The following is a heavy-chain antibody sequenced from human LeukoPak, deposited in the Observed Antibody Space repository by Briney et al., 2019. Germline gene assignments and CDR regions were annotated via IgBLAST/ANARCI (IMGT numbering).Heavy chain of an antibody. Sequence: GASVKVSCKASGYTFTSYGISWVRQAPGQGLEWMGWISAYNGNTNYAQKLQGRVTMTTDTSTSTAYMELRSLRSDDTAVYYCARNGYSSGWYRSVSYYFDYWGQGTLVTVSS. J-gene: IGHJ4*02. V-gene: IGHV1-18*01. D-gene: IGHD6-19*01. CDR1: GYTFTSYG. CDR2: ISAYNGNT. CDR3: ARNGYSSGWYRSVSYYFDY.